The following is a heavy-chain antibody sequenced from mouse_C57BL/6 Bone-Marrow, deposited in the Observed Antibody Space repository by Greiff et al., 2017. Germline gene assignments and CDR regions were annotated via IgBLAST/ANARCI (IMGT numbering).Heavy chain of an antibody. Sequence: EVMLVESGGDLVKPGGSLKLSCAASGFTFSSYGMSWVRQTPDKRLEWVATISSGGSYTYYPDSVKGRFTISRDNAKNTLYLQMSSLKSEDTAMYYCARLPYYYGSSYCWFAYWGQGTLVTVSA. CDR2: ISSGGSYT. J-gene: IGHJ3*01. D-gene: IGHD1-1*01. V-gene: IGHV5-6*02. CDR1: GFTFSSYG. CDR3: ARLPYYYGSSYCWFAY.